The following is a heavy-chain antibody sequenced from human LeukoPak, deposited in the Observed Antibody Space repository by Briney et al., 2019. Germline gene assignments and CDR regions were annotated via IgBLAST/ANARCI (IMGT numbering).Heavy chain of an antibody. D-gene: IGHD2-2*01. CDR1: GYTFTSYY. CDR2: INPSGGST. J-gene: IGHJ4*02. Sequence: ASVKVSCKASGYTFTSYYMHWVRQAPGQGLEWMGIINPSGGSTSYAQKFQGRVTMTRDTSTSTVYMELSSLRSEDTAVYYCARVGCSSTSCMSAYYFDYWGQGTLVTVSS. CDR3: ARVGCSSTSCMSAYYFDY. V-gene: IGHV1-46*01.